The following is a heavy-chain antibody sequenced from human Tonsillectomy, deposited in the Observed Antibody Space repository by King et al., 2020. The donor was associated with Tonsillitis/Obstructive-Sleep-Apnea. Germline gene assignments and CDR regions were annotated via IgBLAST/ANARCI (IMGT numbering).Heavy chain of an antibody. V-gene: IGHV3-30*04. CDR2: ISYDGSNI. D-gene: IGHD4-11*01. CDR3: ARTYDYSNCEFAY. Sequence: VQLVESGGGVVPPGRSLRLSCAASGFTFSSYAMHWVRQAPGKGLEWVAVISYDGSNIYYADSVKGRFTISRDNSKNTLFLQMNCLSAGDTAVYYCARTYDYSNCEFAYWGQGTLVTVSS. CDR1: GFTFSSYA. J-gene: IGHJ4*02.